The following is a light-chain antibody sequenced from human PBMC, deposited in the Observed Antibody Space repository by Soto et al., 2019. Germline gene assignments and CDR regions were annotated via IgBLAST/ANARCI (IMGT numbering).Light chain of an antibody. CDR3: QQYYSYPLT. V-gene: IGKV1-39*01. CDR2: AAS. Sequence: MPNTPSLSSPSTAVRDSVTITCRASQSISSYLNWYQQKPGKAPKLLIYAASTLQIGVPSRFSGSGSGTDFTLTISCLQSEDFATYYCQQYYSYPLTFGGGTKVDIK. CDR1: QSISSY. J-gene: IGKJ4*01.